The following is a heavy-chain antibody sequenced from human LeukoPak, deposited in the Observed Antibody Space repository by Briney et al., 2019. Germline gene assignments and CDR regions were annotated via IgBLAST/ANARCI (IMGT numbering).Heavy chain of an antibody. CDR1: GFTFSSYS. D-gene: IGHD3-22*01. Sequence: PGGSLRLSCAASGFTFSSYSMNWVRQAPGKGLEWVSSISSSSSYIYYADSVKGRFTFSRDNAKNSLYLQMNSLRAEDTAVYYCARVRDSSGYYSVYYFDYWGQGTLVTVSS. CDR3: ARVRDSSGYYSVYYFDY. V-gene: IGHV3-21*01. J-gene: IGHJ4*02. CDR2: ISSSSSYI.